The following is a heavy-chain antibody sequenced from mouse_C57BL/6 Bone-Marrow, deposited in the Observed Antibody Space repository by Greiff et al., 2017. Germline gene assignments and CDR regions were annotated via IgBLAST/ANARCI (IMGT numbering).Heavy chain of an antibody. CDR3: ARYPVAY. Sequence: QVQLQQSGAELVRPGASVKMSCKASGYTFTSYWITWVKQRPGQGLEWIGDIYPGSGSTNYNEKFKSKATLTVDTSSSTAYMQLSSLTSEDSAVYYCARYPVAYWGQGTLVTVSA. CDR1: GYTFTSYW. CDR2: IYPGSGST. J-gene: IGHJ3*01. V-gene: IGHV1-55*01.